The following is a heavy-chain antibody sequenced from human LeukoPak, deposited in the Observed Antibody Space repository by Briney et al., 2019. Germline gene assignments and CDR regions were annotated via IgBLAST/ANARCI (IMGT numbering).Heavy chain of an antibody. CDR3: AKDNVAAAGRYFDY. CDR1: GFTFSNYG. V-gene: IGHV3-30*18. Sequence: GGSLRLSCAASGFTFSNYGMHWVRQAPGKGLEWVALISYDGSNKYFADSVKGRFTISRDNSKNTLYLQMHGLRAEDTAVYYCAKDNVAAAGRYFDYWGQRTLVTVSS. J-gene: IGHJ4*02. D-gene: IGHD6-13*01. CDR2: ISYDGSNK.